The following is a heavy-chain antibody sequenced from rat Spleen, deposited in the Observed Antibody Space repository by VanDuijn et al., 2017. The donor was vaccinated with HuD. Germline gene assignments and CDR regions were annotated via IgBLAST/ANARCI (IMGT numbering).Heavy chain of an antibody. J-gene: IGHJ3*01. D-gene: IGHD1-2*01. CDR1: GFSLNNYG. CDR2: VWGNGNA. Sequence: QVQLKESGPGLVKPSLTLTLTCTVSGFSLNNYGVIWVRQPPGKGLEWMGVVWGNGNANYNSALKSRLSISRDTSKSQVFLKMNNLQTEDTAMYFCARHEYYSDYIYYFDYWGQGTLVTVSS. V-gene: IGHV2S61*01. CDR3: ARHEYYSDYIYYFDY.